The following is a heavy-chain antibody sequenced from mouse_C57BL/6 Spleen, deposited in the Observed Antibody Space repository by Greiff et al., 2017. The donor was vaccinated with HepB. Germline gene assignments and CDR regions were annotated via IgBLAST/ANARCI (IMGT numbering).Heavy chain of an antibody. J-gene: IGHJ4*01. Sequence: EVKLVESGGGLVQPGGSLKLSCAASGFTFSDYGMAWVRQAPRKGPEWVAFISNLAYSIYYADTVTGRFTISRENAKNTLYLEMSSLRSEDTAMYYCARQDYGRAMDYWGQGTSVTVSS. CDR3: ARQDYGRAMDY. CDR1: GFTFSDYG. V-gene: IGHV5-15*01. D-gene: IGHD1-1*01. CDR2: ISNLAYSI.